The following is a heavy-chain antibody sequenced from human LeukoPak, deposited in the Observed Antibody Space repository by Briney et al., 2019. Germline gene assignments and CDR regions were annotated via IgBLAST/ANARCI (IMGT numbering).Heavy chain of an antibody. CDR2: IYHSGST. J-gene: IGHJ4*02. CDR1: GGSFSGYY. V-gene: IGHV4-34*01. CDR3: ARVTARYFDY. D-gene: IGHD1-14*01. Sequence: SETLSLTCAVYGGSFSGYYWSWIRQPPGKGLEWIGEIYHSGSTNYNPSLKSRVTISVDKSKNQFSLKLSSVTAADTAVYYCARVTARYFDYWGQGTLVTVSS.